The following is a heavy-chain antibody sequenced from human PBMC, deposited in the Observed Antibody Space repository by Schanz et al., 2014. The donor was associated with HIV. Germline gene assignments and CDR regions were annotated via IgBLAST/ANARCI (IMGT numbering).Heavy chain of an antibody. J-gene: IGHJ4*02. V-gene: IGHV1-18*01. CDR3: ARDFNIGDQYYFDH. CDR1: GGHFASFG. CDR2: ISAYNGNT. Sequence: QVELVQSGPEVKKPGSSVKVSCKASGGHFASFGVSWVRQAPGQGLEWMGWISAYNGNTNYVQKFQGRVTMTRDTSTSTVYMHLSSLRSDDTAVYFCARDFNIGDQYYFDHWGQGTLVTVSS. D-gene: IGHD2-21*02.